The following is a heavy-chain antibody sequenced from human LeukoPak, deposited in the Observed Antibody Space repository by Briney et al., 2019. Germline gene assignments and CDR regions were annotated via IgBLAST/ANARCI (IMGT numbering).Heavy chain of an antibody. D-gene: IGHD4-17*01. CDR2: IYYSGST. Sequence: PSETLSLTCTVSGGSISSYYWSWIRQPAGKGLEWIGYIYYSGSTNYNPSLKSRVTISVDTSKNQFSLKLSSVTAADTAVYYCARSMTTVTPFDYWGQGTLVTVSS. CDR3: ARSMTTVTPFDY. CDR1: GGSISSYY. V-gene: IGHV4-59*01. J-gene: IGHJ4*02.